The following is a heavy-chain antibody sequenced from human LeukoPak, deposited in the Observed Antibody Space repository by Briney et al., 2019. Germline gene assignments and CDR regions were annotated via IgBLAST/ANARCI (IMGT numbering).Heavy chain of an antibody. V-gene: IGHV4-39*02. CDR1: GGSITSARYH. J-gene: IGHJ4*02. CDR2: VYHSGTT. CDR3: AREIVSSVEY. D-gene: IGHD2/OR15-2a*01. Sequence: SETLSLTCTVSGGSITSARYHWGWIRQPPGKGLEWIGSVYHSGTTYYNPSLRSRLTISVDTPRNQFSLKLSSVTAADTAVYHCAREIVSSVEYWGQGSLVTVSS.